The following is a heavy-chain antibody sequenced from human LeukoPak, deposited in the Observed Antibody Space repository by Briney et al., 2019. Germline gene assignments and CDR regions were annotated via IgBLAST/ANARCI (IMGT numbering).Heavy chain of an antibody. CDR3: TKDFRGSGYFFDY. J-gene: IGHJ4*02. D-gene: IGHD3-10*01. V-gene: IGHV3-23*01. CDR2: ISGSGDNT. CDR1: GFTFNNHA. Sequence: GGSLRLSCVVSGFTFNNHAMSWVRQAPGKGLEWVSAISGSGDNTFYAGSVRGRFTISRDNSKNTLYLQMDSLRAEDTAIYYCTKDFRGSGYFFDYWGQGTPVTVSS.